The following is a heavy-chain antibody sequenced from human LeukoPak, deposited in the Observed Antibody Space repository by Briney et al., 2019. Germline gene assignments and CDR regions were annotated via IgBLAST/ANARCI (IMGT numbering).Heavy chain of an antibody. J-gene: IGHJ4*02. CDR2: IIPIFGTA. Sequence: SVKVSCKASGYTFTSYAMHWVRQAPGQGLEWMGGIIPIFGTANYAQKFQGRVTITADESTSTAYMELSSLRSEDTAVYYCARPSYYYGSGVFDYWGQGTLVTVSS. V-gene: IGHV1-69*13. D-gene: IGHD3-10*01. CDR3: ARPSYYYGSGVFDY. CDR1: GYTFTSYA.